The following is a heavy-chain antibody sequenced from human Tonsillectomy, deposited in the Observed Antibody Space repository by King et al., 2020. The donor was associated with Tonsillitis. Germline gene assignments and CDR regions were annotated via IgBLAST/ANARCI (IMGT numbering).Heavy chain of an antibody. CDR1: GGTFSSYA. CDR3: AGGWGDFDWLLRTYYYSDMDV. D-gene: IGHD3-9*01. V-gene: IGHV1-69*01. CDR2: IIPIFGTA. Sequence: QLVQSGAEVKKPGSSVKVSCKASGGTFSSYAISWVRQAPGQGLEWMGGIIPIFGTANYAQKFQGRVAITADESTSTAYMELSSLRAEYTAVYYCAGGWGDFDWLLRTYYYSDMDVWGKGTTVTVS. J-gene: IGHJ6*03.